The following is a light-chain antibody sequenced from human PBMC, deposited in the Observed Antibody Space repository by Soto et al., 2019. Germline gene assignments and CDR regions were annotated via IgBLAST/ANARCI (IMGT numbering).Light chain of an antibody. CDR1: NCNIENNY. CDR3: ATWDSSLSAVV. V-gene: IGLV1-51*01. CDR2: DDD. J-gene: IGLJ2*01. Sequence: QSALTQPPSVSAAAGQTVTISCSGSNCNIENNYVSWYQQFPGTAPKLLINDDDQRPSGIPGRFSASKSGSSATLGITGLQTGDEADYYCATWDSSLSAVVFGGGTKLTVL.